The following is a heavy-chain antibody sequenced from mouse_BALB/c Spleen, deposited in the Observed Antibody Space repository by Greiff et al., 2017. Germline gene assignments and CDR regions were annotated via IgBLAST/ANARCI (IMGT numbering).Heavy chain of an antibody. D-gene: IGHD1-1*02. Sequence: EVQLVESGGDLVKPGGSLKLSCAASGFTFSSYGMSWVRQTPDKRLEWVATISSGGSYTYYPDSVKGRFTISRDNAKNTLYLQMSSLKSEDTAMYYCASMGGNPWFAYWGQGTLVTVSA. V-gene: IGHV5-6*01. CDR2: ISSGGSYT. CDR1: GFTFSSYG. J-gene: IGHJ3*01. CDR3: ASMGGNPWFAY.